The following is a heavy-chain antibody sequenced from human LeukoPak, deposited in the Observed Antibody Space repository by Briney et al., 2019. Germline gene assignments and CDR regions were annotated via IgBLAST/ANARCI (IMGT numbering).Heavy chain of an antibody. CDR1: GFTFSSYG. J-gene: IGHJ6*02. Sequence: GGSLRLSCAASGFTFSSYGMHWVRQAPGKGLEWVAVIWYDGSNKYYADSVKGRFTISRDNSKNTLYLQMNSLRAEDTAVYYCARDDYYYGMDVWGQGTTVTVSS. V-gene: IGHV3-33*01. CDR3: ARDDYYYGMDV. CDR2: IWYDGSNK.